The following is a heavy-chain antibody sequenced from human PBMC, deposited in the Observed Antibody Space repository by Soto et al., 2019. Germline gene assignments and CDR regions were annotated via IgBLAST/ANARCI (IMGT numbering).Heavy chain of an antibody. Sequence: SENLPLTCSVSGGSLISESNYWGWLLQPPGGGLEWIGSCFYSGSTYYNPSLRSRLTISVDTAKNQFSLRLRSVTAADTAVYYCARHTWDTLLLAYGVDVWGQGTTVT. CDR3: ARHTWDTLLLAYGVDV. CDR2: CFYSGST. J-gene: IGHJ6*02. D-gene: IGHD2-15*01. V-gene: IGHV4-39*01. CDR1: GGSLISESNY.